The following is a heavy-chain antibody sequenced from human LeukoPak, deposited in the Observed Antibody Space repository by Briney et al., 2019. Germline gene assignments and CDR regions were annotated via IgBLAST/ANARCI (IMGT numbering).Heavy chain of an antibody. Sequence: GGSLRLSCAASGFTFSSYAMTWVRQAPGKGLEWVSSISSSSSYIYYADSVKGRFTISRDNAKNSLFLQMNSLRAEDTAVYFCARATWDPNYYYYMDVWGKGTTVTISS. V-gene: IGHV3-21*01. D-gene: IGHD1-26*01. CDR1: GFTFSSYA. CDR3: ARATWDPNYYYYMDV. J-gene: IGHJ6*03. CDR2: ISSSSSYI.